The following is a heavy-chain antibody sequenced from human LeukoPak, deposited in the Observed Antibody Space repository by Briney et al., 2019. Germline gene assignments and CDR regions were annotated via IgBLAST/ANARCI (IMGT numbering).Heavy chain of an antibody. V-gene: IGHV3-21*01. CDR3: ARIGAGSSRDY. Sequence: GGSLRLSCAASGFTFSNFAMTWVRQAPGKGLEWVSSIVGSSSTYYADSLKGRFTISRGNAKNSLYLQMNSLRAEDTAVYYCARIGAGSSRDYWGQGTLVTVSS. J-gene: IGHJ4*02. CDR1: GFTFSNFA. CDR2: IVGSSST. D-gene: IGHD6-13*01.